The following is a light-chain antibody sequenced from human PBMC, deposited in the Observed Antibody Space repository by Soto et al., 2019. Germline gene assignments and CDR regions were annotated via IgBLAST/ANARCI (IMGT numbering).Light chain of an antibody. J-gene: IGKJ4*01. CDR1: QSLSSN. Sequence: EIVMTQSPATLSVSPGERATLSRRASQSLSSNLAWYQQKPGQAPRLLIYGASTRATGIPARFSGSGSGTQFTLTISSLQSEDFAVYYCQQYNNWPPLTFGGGTKVEIK. V-gene: IGKV3-15*01. CDR2: GAS. CDR3: QQYNNWPPLT.